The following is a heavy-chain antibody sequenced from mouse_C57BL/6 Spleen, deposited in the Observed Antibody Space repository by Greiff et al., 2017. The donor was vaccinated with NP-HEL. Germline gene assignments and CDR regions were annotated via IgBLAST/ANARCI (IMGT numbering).Heavy chain of an antibody. V-gene: IGHV1-81*01. Sequence: QVQLQQSGAELARPGASVKLSCKASGYTFTSYGISWVKQRTGQGLEWIGEIYPRSGNTYYNEKFKGKATLTADKSSSTAYMELRSLTSEDSAVYFCAKESTVVAKPHDFDYWGQGTTLTVSS. CDR1: GYTFTSYG. CDR2: IYPRSGNT. D-gene: IGHD1-1*01. J-gene: IGHJ2*01. CDR3: AKESTVVAKPHDFDY.